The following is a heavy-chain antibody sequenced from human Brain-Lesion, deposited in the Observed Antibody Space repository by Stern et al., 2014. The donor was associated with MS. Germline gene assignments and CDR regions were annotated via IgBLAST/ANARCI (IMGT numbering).Heavy chain of an antibody. CDR1: GYTFSSYD. J-gene: IGHJ4*02. D-gene: IGHD2-2*01. Sequence: QVQLVESGAEVKKPGASVKVSCKASGYTFSSYDITWVRQASGHGLEWMGWMNPYSGNTGYAQKFKGRVSMTSDPSTSTVYMELTSLTSDDTAVYFCARAVRNQLLSEYWGQGTLVTVSS. V-gene: IGHV1-8*01. CDR2: MNPYSGNT. CDR3: ARAVRNQLLSEY.